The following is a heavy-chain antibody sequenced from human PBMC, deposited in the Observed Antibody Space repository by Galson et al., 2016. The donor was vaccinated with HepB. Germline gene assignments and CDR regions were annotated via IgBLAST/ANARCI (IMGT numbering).Heavy chain of an antibody. D-gene: IGHD2-2*01. CDR1: GGTFSSYA. CDR3: ARTHYDCSNNNCYLPDYYYYGIDV. V-gene: IGHV1-69*06. J-gene: IGHJ6*02. Sequence: SVKVSCKASGGTFSSYAISWVRQAPGQGLEWMGGIIPIFGTTNYAQKFQGRVTITAGKSTSTAYMELTSLRSEDTAVYYCARTHYDCSNNNCYLPDYYYYGIDVWGQGTTVTVSS. CDR2: IIPIFGTT.